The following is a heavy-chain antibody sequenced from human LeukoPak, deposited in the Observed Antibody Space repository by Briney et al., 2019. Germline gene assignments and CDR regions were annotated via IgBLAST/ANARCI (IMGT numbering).Heavy chain of an antibody. CDR3: ARVQGGGYRTADS. Sequence: GGSLRLSCTASGFTFSKYLMHWVRQAPCEGLDWVAVIIENGRNQYYADSVKGRFTISRDNSKNTLFLQMHSLRPEDTARYFCARVQGGGYRTADSWGQGTLVTVSS. D-gene: IGHD6-25*01. CDR2: IIENGRNQ. CDR1: GFTFSKYL. J-gene: IGHJ4*02. V-gene: IGHV3-30*04.